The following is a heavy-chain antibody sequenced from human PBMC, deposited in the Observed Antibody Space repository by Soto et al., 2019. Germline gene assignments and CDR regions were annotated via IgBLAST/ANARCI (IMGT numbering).Heavy chain of an antibody. D-gene: IGHD4-17*01. CDR3: ARLGMTTVTTKNRTQKQIRWFDP. J-gene: IGHJ5*02. Sequence: SETLSLTCTVSGGSISSSSYYWGWIRQPPGKGLEWIGSIYYSGSTYYNPSLKSRVTISVDTSKNQFSLKLSSVTAADTSVYYCARLGMTTVTTKNRTQKQIRWFDPWGQGTLVTVSS. CDR2: IYYSGST. CDR1: GGSISSSSYY. V-gene: IGHV4-39*01.